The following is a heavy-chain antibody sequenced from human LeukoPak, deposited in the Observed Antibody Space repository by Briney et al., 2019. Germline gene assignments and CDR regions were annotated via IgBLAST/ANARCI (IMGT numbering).Heavy chain of an antibody. Sequence: GGSLRLSCAASGFTFNRHWMTWVRQAPGKGLEWIANVNPDMSEKNYVESLKGRFTISRDKVKNSLYLQMNSLRGDDTAVYYCARDGLPVALDKWGQGTLVTVSS. CDR2: VNPDMSEK. J-gene: IGHJ4*02. D-gene: IGHD2-2*01. V-gene: IGHV3-7*01. CDR1: GFTFNRHW. CDR3: ARDGLPVALDK.